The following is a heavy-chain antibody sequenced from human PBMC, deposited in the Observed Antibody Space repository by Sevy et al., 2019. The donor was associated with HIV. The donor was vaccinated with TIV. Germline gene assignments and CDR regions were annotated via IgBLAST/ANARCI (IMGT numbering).Heavy chain of an antibody. J-gene: IGHJ3*02. D-gene: IGHD2-2*01. V-gene: IGHV5-51*01. CDR1: GYSFTSYW. CDR3: ARTYCSSTSCYVRSAFDI. CDR2: IYPGDSDT. Sequence: GESLKISCKGSGYSFTSYWIGWVRQMPGKGLEWMGIIYPGDSDTRYSPSFQGQVTISADKSISTAYLQWSSLKASDTAMYYCARTYCSSTSCYVRSAFDIWGQGTMATVSS.